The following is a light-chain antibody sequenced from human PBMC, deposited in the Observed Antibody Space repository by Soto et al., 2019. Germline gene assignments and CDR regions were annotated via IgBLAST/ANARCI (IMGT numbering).Light chain of an antibody. CDR1: QSISNW. CDR3: HQYNSYSPLT. J-gene: IGKJ4*01. Sequence: DIQMTQSPSTLSASVGDRVTITCRASQSISNWLAWYQQKPGKAPKLLIYDASSLESGVASRFSGSGSGTEFTLTISSLQPDDFATYYCHQYNSYSPLTFGGGTKVEIK. CDR2: DAS. V-gene: IGKV1-5*01.